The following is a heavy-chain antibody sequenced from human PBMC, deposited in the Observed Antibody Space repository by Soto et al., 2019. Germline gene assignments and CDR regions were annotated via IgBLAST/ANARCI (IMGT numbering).Heavy chain of an antibody. V-gene: IGHV4-30-2*01. CDR1: GGSISSGGYS. CDR3: ARVPDR. Sequence: ASQTLSLTCGVSGGSISSGGYSWSWIRQPPGKGLEWIGYIYHSGSTYYNPSLKSRVTISVDRSKNQFSLKLSSVTAPDTAVYYCARVPDRWGQGTLVTVSS. D-gene: IGHD2-2*01. CDR2: IYHSGST. J-gene: IGHJ5*02.